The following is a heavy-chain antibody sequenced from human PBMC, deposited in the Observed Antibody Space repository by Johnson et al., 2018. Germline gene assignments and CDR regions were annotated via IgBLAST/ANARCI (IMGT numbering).Heavy chain of an antibody. V-gene: IGHV4-59*01. CDR3: AKAYYYDSSGCAFDI. CDR2: IYYRGST. Sequence: QVQLQESGPGLVKXSETLSLTCTVSGGSISSYYWSWIRQPPGKGLEWIGYIYYRGSTNYNPSLKSRVTISVDTSKNQFSLKLSPVTAADTAVYYCAKAYYYDSSGCAFDIWGQGTMVTVSS. D-gene: IGHD3-22*01. CDR1: GGSISSYY. J-gene: IGHJ3*02.